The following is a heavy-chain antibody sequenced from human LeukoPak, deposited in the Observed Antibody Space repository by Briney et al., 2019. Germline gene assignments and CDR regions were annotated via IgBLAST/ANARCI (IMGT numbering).Heavy chain of an antibody. V-gene: IGHV3-30*04. CDR1: GFTFSYYA. J-gene: IGHJ4*02. Sequence: GGSLRLSCVGSGFTFSYYAIHWVRQAPGKGLEWVTFISSDGSKKVYIDSVNGRFTISRDNSRNIVYLEMNSLRSEDTGLYYCARGPHDHWGQGAHVSVSS. CDR2: ISSDGSKK. CDR3: ARGPHDH.